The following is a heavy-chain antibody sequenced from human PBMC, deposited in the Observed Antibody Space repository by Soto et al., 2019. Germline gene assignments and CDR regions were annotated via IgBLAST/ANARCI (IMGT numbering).Heavy chain of an antibody. Sequence: QLQLQESGPGLVKPSETLSLTCTVSGGSISSSSYYWGWIRQPPGKGLEWIGSIYYSGSTYYNPSLKSRVPISVDTSKNQFSLKLSSVTAADTAVYYCARRKWLAQYYFDYWGQGTLVTVSS. CDR2: IYYSGST. D-gene: IGHD6-19*01. CDR1: GGSISSSSYY. CDR3: ARRKWLAQYYFDY. V-gene: IGHV4-39*01. J-gene: IGHJ4*02.